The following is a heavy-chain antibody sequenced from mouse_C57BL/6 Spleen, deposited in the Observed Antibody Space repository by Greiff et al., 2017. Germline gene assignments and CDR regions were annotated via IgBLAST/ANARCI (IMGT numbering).Heavy chain of an antibody. J-gene: IGHJ3*01. CDR3: ARHRAGTFAY. CDR2: ISNGGGST. V-gene: IGHV5-12*01. Sequence: EVKLVESGGGLVQPGGSLKLSCAASGFTFSDYYMYWVRQTPEKRLEWVAYISNGGGSTYYPDTVKGRFTISRDNAKNTLYLQMSRLNSEVTAMYYCARHRAGTFAYWGQGTLVTVSA. CDR1: GFTFSDYY. D-gene: IGHD4-1*01.